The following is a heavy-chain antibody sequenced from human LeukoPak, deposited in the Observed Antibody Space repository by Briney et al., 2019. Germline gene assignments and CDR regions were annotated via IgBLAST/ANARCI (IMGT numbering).Heavy chain of an antibody. Sequence: PGGSLRLSCAASGFTFSSYGMHWVRQAPGKGLEWVAFVRYDGSNKYYADSVKGRFTISRDNSKNTLYLQMNSLRAEDTAVYYCARDSSGWYGGFDYWGQGTLVTVSS. D-gene: IGHD6-19*01. V-gene: IGHV3-30*02. J-gene: IGHJ4*02. CDR3: ARDSSGWYGGFDY. CDR1: GFTFSSYG. CDR2: VRYDGSNK.